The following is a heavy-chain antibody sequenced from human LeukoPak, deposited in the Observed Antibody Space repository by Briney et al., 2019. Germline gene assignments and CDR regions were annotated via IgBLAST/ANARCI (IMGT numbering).Heavy chain of an antibody. J-gene: IGHJ4*02. V-gene: IGHV3-30*02. Sequence: GGSLRLSCAASGFTFSSYGMHWVRQAPGKGLEWVAFIRYDGSNKYYADSVKGRFTISRDNSKNTPYLQMNSLRAEDTAVYYCVKTSGGVVVPAAIDYWGQGTLVTVSS. CDR3: VKTSGGVVVPAAIDY. CDR1: GFTFSSYG. D-gene: IGHD2-2*01. CDR2: IRYDGSNK.